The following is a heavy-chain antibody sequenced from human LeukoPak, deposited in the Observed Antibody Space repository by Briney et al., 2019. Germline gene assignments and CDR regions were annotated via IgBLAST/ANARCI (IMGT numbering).Heavy chain of an antibody. CDR3: ARQDYDSSGYYSLNYFDY. CDR2: IYYSGST. Sequence: PSETLSLTCTVSGGSISSSSYYWGWIRQPPGKGLEWIGSIYYSGSTYYNPSLKSRVTISVDTSENQFSLQLSSVTAADTAVYYCARQDYDSSGYYSLNYFDYWGQGTLVTVSS. V-gene: IGHV4-39*01. J-gene: IGHJ4*02. D-gene: IGHD3-22*01. CDR1: GGSISSSSYY.